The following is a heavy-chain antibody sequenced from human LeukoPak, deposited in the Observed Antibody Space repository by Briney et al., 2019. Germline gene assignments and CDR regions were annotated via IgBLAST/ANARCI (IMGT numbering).Heavy chain of an antibody. J-gene: IGHJ6*03. D-gene: IGHD1-26*01. V-gene: IGHV3-48*01. CDR2: ISSSSDKI. CDR1: GFTFSTYN. CDR3: ARKGGATTYGYYYYYMDV. Sequence: GGSLRLSCGGSGFTFSTYNMHWVRQAPGKGLEWVSYISSSSDKIYYADSVKGRFTISRDNAKNSLYLQMNSLRVEDTALYYCARKGGATTYGYYYYYMDVWGKGTTVTISS.